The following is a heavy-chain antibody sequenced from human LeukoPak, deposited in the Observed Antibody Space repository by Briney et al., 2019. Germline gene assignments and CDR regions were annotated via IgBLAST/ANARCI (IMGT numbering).Heavy chain of an antibody. D-gene: IGHD1-26*01. CDR3: ARGGVVGATPIDY. V-gene: IGHV3-33*01. CDR2: IWCDGSNK. CDR1: GFTFSSYG. Sequence: GGSLRLSCAASGFTFSSYGMHWVRQAPGKGLEWVAVIWCDGSNKYYADSVKGRFTISRDNSKNTLYLQMNSLRAEDTAVYYCARGGVVGATPIDYWGQGTLVTVSS. J-gene: IGHJ4*02.